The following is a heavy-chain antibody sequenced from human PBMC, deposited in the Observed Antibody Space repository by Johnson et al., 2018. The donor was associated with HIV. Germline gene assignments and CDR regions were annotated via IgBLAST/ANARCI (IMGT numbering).Heavy chain of an antibody. J-gene: IGHJ3*02. V-gene: IGHV3-30-3*01. CDR1: GFTFSSYA. CDR3: AKESNWGVGTTGHDSFDI. CDR2: ISYDGSNK. Sequence: QVQLVESGGGLIQPGGSLRLSCAASGFTFSSYAMHWVRQAPGKGLEWVAVISYDGSNKYYADSVKGRFTISRDNSKNTLYLQMNSLRTEDTAVYYCAKESNWGVGTTGHDSFDIWGQGTMVTVSS. D-gene: IGHD1-26*01.